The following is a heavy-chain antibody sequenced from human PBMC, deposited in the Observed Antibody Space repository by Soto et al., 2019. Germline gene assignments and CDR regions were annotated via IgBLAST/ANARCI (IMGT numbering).Heavy chain of an antibody. CDR3: ARGEGTYDFWSGYYRFVY. J-gene: IGHJ4*02. CDR2: IIPIFGTA. D-gene: IGHD3-3*01. CDR1: GGTFSSYA. V-gene: IGHV1-69*06. Sequence: QVQLVQSGAEVKKPGSSVKVSCKASGGTFSSYAISWVRQAPGQGLEWMGGIIPIFGTANYAQKFQGRVTITADKSTSTAYMELSSLRSEDTAVYYCARGEGTYDFWSGYYRFVYWGQGTLVTVSS.